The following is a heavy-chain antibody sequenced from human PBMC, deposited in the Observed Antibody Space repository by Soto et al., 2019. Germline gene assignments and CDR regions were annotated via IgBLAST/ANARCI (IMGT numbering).Heavy chain of an antibody. CDR1: GYTFTSYD. D-gene: IGHD3-10*01. CDR3: ARGGGQTFLWLEEDSNDAFDI. V-gene: IGHV1-8*01. J-gene: IGHJ3*02. Sequence: QVQLVQSGAEVKKPGASVKVSCKASGYTFTSYDINWVRQATGQGLEWMGWMNPNSGNTGYAQKFQGRVTMTRNTYISTAEMELSRLRSEDTAMYYCARGGGQTFLWLEEDSNDAFDIWGQGTMVTVSS. CDR2: MNPNSGNT.